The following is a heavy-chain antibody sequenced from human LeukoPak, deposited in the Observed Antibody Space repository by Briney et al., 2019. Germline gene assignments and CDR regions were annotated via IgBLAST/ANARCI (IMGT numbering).Heavy chain of an antibody. V-gene: IGHV4-34*01. J-gene: IGHJ4*02. CDR3: ARLNLEYLYSSGPNDY. Sequence: SETLSLTCTVSGGSTTSNYYWAWIRQPPGKGLEWIGEINHAGTADYNPSLKSRVTISVDTSKNQFSLKLNSVTPADTAVYYCARLNLEYLYSSGPNDYWGQGTLVTVSS. D-gene: IGHD3-10*01. CDR1: GGSTTSNYY. CDR2: INHAGTA.